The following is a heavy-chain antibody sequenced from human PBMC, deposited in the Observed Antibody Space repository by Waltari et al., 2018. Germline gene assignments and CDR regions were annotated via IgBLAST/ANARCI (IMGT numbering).Heavy chain of an antibody. Sequence: EEQLVESGGGLVQPGASLRLSCAASGSTFSTYWMHWFRQAPGQGPLWVSRISSDARDTAYADSVKGRFTISRDNAKNTLYLQMNRLRAEDTAVYYCARVARRTYRSPVPGRHYYYGMDVWGQGTTVTVSS. CDR1: GSTFSTYW. J-gene: IGHJ6*02. D-gene: IGHD1-1*01. V-gene: IGHV3-74*03. CDR2: ISSDARDT. CDR3: ARVARRTYRSPVPGRHYYYGMDV.